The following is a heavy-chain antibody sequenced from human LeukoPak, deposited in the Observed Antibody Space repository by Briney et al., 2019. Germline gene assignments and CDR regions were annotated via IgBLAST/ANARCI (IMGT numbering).Heavy chain of an antibody. Sequence: GGSLRLSCAASGFTFSSYSMNWVRQAPGKGLEWVSSISSSSSYIYYADSVKGRFTISRDNSKNTLYLQMNSLRAEDTAVYYCAKDLRGGPPDYWGQGTLVTVSS. J-gene: IGHJ4*02. CDR2: ISSSSSYI. V-gene: IGHV3-21*04. CDR3: AKDLRGGPPDY. D-gene: IGHD3-10*01. CDR1: GFTFSSYS.